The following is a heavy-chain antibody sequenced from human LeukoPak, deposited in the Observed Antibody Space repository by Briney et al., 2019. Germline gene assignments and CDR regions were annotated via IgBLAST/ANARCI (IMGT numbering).Heavy chain of an antibody. CDR2: VTGSGDST. Sequence: PGGSLRLSCVASGFIFSNYAMGWVRQGPGKGLEWVSVVTGSGDSTSYADSVKGRFTISRDNSKNTVDLQMDSLRTEDTAVYYCANHKGTSWYSNYWGQGTLVTVSS. J-gene: IGHJ4*02. CDR3: ANHKGTSWYSNY. D-gene: IGHD6-13*01. V-gene: IGHV3-23*01. CDR1: GFIFSNYA.